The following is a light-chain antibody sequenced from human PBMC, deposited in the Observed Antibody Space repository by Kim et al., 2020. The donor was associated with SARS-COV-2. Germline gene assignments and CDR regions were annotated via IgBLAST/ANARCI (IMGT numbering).Light chain of an antibody. CDR3: SSYAGSNTYV. J-gene: IGLJ1*01. CDR2: EVT. Sequence: QSALTQPPSASGSPGQSVTISCTGTNSDIGISTYVSWYQQHPGKAPKLIIYEVTKRPSGVPDRFSASKSGNVASLTVSGLQAEDEAEYYCSSYAGSNTYVFGTGTKVTVL. CDR1: NSDIGISTY. V-gene: IGLV2-8*01.